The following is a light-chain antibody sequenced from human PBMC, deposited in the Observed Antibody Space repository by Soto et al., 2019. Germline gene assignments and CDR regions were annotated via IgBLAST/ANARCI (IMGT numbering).Light chain of an antibody. V-gene: IGLV2-14*01. J-gene: IGLJ1*01. Sequence: QSVLTQPASVSGSPGQSITISCTGTSSDVGGYDHVSWYQLHPGKAPKLMVFEVNNRPSGVSYRFSGSKSGNTASLTISGLQAEDEADYFCSSYSISTAYLFGTGTKV. CDR2: EVN. CDR3: SSYSISTAYL. CDR1: SSDVGGYDH.